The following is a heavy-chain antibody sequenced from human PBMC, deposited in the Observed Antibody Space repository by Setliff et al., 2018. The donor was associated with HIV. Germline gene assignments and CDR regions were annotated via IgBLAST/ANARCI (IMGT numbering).Heavy chain of an antibody. CDR2: INHSGST. Sequence: TSETLSLTCAVYGGSFSGYYWSWIRQPPGKGLEWIGEINHSGSTNYNPSLKSRVTMSVDTSKNQFSLKLSSVTAADTAVYYSARYSMALGGRSAWYKGLGAFGIWGQGTMVTVSS. CDR1: GGSFSGYY. D-gene: IGHD6-13*01. CDR3: ARYSMALGGRSAWYKGLGAFGI. V-gene: IGHV4-34*01. J-gene: IGHJ3*02.